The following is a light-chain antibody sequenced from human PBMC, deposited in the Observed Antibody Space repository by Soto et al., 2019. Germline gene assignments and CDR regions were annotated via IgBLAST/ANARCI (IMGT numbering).Light chain of an antibody. CDR2: DAS. V-gene: IGKV3-20*01. J-gene: IGKJ1*01. Sequence: EIVLTQSPGTLSLSPGERATLSCRASPSVSGSNLAWYQQKPGQAPRLVIYDASNRATGIPARFSGSGSGTDFTLTISSLEPEDFAVYYCQQYGSSQWTFGQGTKVDI. CDR1: PSVSGSN. CDR3: QQYGSSQWT.